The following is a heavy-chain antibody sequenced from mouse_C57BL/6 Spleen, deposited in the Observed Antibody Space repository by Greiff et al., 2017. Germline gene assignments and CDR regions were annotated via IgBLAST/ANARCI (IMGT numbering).Heavy chain of an antibody. D-gene: IGHD1-1*01. J-gene: IGHJ3*01. Sequence: VQLQQSGPELVKPGASVKMSCKASGYTFTDYNMHWVKQSHGKSLEWIGYINPNNGGTSYNQKFKGKATLTVNKSSSTAYMELRSLTSEDSAVYYCASNNYGSSYAAYWGQGTLVTVSA. CDR1: GYTFTDYN. CDR2: INPNNGGT. CDR3: ASNNYGSSYAAY. V-gene: IGHV1-22*01.